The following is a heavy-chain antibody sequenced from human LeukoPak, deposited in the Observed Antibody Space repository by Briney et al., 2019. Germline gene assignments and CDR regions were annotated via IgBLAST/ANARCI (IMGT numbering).Heavy chain of an antibody. V-gene: IGHV4-61*02. Sequence: SETLSLTCTVSGGSISSGSYYWSWIRQPAGKGLEWIGRIYSSGSTNYNPSLKSRVTISLDTSKNQFSLKLSSVTAADTAVYYCARDSYYYGSGLTYYYYMDVWGKGTTVTISS. CDR2: IYSSGST. CDR3: ARDSYYYGSGLTYYYYMDV. J-gene: IGHJ6*03. D-gene: IGHD3-10*01. CDR1: GGSISSGSYY.